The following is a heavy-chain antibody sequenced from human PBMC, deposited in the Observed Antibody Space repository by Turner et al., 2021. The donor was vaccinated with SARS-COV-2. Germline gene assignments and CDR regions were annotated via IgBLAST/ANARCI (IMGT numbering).Heavy chain of an antibody. Sequence: EVQLLESGGGLVQPGGSLRLSCAASGFTFSSYAMSWVRQAPGKGLEWVSAFSAGGGSTYYADSVKGRFTISRDNSKNTLYLQMNSLRAEDTAVYYCAKATYDFWSGYGYYSYGMDVWGQGTTVTVSS. D-gene: IGHD3-3*01. CDR2: FSAGGGST. CDR3: AKATYDFWSGYGYYSYGMDV. V-gene: IGHV3-23*01. CDR1: GFTFSSYA. J-gene: IGHJ6*02.